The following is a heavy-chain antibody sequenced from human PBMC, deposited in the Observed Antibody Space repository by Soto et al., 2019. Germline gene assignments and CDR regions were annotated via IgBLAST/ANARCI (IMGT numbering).Heavy chain of an antibody. CDR3: ARVFLDTAWGYYGMDV. CDR2: IKQDGSEK. CDR1: GFTFSSYW. J-gene: IGHJ6*02. D-gene: IGHD5-18*01. Sequence: GESLKISCAASGFTFSSYWMSWVRQAPGKGLEWVANIKQDGSEKYYVDSVKGRFTISRDNAKNSLYLQMNSLRAEDTAVYYCARVFLDTAWGYYGMDVWGQGTTVTVSS. V-gene: IGHV3-7*01.